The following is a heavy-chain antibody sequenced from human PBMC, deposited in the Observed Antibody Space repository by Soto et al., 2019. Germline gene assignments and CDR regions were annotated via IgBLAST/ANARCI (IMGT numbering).Heavy chain of an antibody. CDR2: ISVGGSST. CDR1: GFTFNNYA. V-gene: IGHV3-23*01. J-gene: IGHJ5*02. Sequence: PGGSLRLSCAASGFTFNNYAMTWVRQAPGKGLEWVSGISVGGSSTYYADSVKGRFTMTRDNSKNTLYLQMNSLRVEDTAVYYCAKSSLSGPGGWFDPWGQGTLVTVSS. D-gene: IGHD2-15*01. CDR3: AKSSLSGPGGWFDP.